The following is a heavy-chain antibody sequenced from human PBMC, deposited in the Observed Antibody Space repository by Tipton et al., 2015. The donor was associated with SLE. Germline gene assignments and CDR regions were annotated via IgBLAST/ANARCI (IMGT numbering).Heavy chain of an antibody. CDR2: INHSGST. V-gene: IGHV4-34*01. J-gene: IGHJ4*02. Sequence: LTCAVYGGSFSGYYWSWIRQPPGKGLEWIGEINHSGSTNYNPSLKSRVTISVDTSKNQFSLKLSSVTAADTAVYYCARDGTGVRDFDYWGQGTLVTVSS. CDR1: GGSFSGYY. CDR3: ARDGTGVRDFDY. D-gene: IGHD2-8*02.